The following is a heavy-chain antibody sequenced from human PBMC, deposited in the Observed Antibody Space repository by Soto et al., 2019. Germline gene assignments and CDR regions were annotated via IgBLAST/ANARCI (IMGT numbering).Heavy chain of an antibody. CDR3: ATSVGLIVVVVAATGEAFDI. Sequence: GGSLRLSCAASGFTFSSYAMSWVRQAPGKGLEWVSAISGSGGSTYYADSVKGRFTISRDNSKNTLYLQMNSLRAEDTAVYYCATSVGLIVVVVAATGEAFDIWGQGTMVTVSS. V-gene: IGHV3-23*01. CDR2: ISGSGGST. CDR1: GFTFSSYA. J-gene: IGHJ3*02. D-gene: IGHD2-15*01.